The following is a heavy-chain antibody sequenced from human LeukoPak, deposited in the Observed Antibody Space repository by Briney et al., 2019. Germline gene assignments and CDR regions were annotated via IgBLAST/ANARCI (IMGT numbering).Heavy chain of an antibody. CDR3: ARDWDYYDSSGRYNWFDP. D-gene: IGHD3-22*01. V-gene: IGHV3-7*01. Sequence: GGSLSLSCAASGFTFSSYWMSWVRLAPAKGLEWVANIKQDGSEKYYVDSVKARFTISRDNAKNSLYMQMNSLRAEDTAVYYCARDWDYYDSSGRYNWFDPWGQGTLVTVSS. CDR1: GFTFSSYW. CDR2: IKQDGSEK. J-gene: IGHJ5*02.